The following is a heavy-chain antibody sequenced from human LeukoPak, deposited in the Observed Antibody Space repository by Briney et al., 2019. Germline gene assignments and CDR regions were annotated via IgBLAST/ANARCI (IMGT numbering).Heavy chain of an antibody. CDR3: ARRDGDYVEYFQH. V-gene: IGHV5-51*01. J-gene: IGHJ1*01. Sequence: GESLKISCKGSGFRFTNHWIGWVRQEPGKGLEWMGIIYPGDSDTRYSPSFQGQVTISADKSISTAYLQWSSLKASDTAMYYCARRDGDYVEYFQHWGQGTLVTVSS. D-gene: IGHD4-17*01. CDR2: IYPGDSDT. CDR1: GFRFTNHW.